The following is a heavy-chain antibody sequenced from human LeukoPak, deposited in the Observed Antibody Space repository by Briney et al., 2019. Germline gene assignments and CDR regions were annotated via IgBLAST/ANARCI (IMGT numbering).Heavy chain of an antibody. CDR1: GDSVSSNSAT. V-gene: IGHV6-1*01. D-gene: IGHD3-10*01. CDR3: ARELGRRGIDY. J-gene: IGHJ4*02. CDR2: TYYRSKWFN. Sequence: SQTLSLTCALSGDSVSSNSATWTFIRQSPSRGLEWLGRTYYRSKWFNEYAVSVKSRITINTDTSKNQFPLQLTSVTPEDTAMYFCARELGRRGIDYWGQGTLVTVSS.